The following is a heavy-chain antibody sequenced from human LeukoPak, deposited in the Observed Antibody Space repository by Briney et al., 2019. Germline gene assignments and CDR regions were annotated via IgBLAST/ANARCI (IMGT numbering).Heavy chain of an antibody. Sequence: GGSLRLSCAASGLTFSSYAMDWVRQAPGKGREWVAFISNDGTNKYYADSVKRQFTIYRDNSKNTLYLQMNSLRAEDTAVYYCGRDQGGSIGWYGDYWGQGTLVTVSS. CDR1: GLTFSSYA. J-gene: IGHJ4*02. D-gene: IGHD6-19*01. CDR3: GRDQGGSIGWYGDY. CDR2: ISNDGTNK. V-gene: IGHV3-30*04.